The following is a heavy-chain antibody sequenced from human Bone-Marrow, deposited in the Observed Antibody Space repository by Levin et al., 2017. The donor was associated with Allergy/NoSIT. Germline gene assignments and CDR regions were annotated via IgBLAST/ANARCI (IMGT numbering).Heavy chain of an antibody. CDR1: GFTYSSYA. Sequence: GGSLRLSCAASGFTYSSYAMSWVRQAPGKALEWVSAISGTGGRTYSADSVTGRFTISRDNSKNTLYLQMNSLTAEDTAVYYCAKMIYDFWSAWDYWGQGTLVTVSS. V-gene: IGHV3-23*01. D-gene: IGHD3-3*01. CDR2: ISGTGGRT. J-gene: IGHJ4*02. CDR3: AKMIYDFWSAWDY.